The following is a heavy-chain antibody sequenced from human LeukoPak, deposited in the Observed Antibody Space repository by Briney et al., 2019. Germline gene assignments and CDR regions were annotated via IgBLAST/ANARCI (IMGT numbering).Heavy chain of an antibody. D-gene: IGHD3-3*01. CDR1: GFTFSSYA. J-gene: IGHJ4*02. CDR2: IKSKTDGGTT. Sequence: GRSLRLSCAASGFTFSSYAMHWVRQAPGKGLEWVGRIKSKTDGGTTDYAAPVKGRFTISRDDSKNTLYLQMNSLKTEDTAVCYCTAELWSGYYMDDYWGQGTLVTVSS. V-gene: IGHV3-15*07. CDR3: TAELWSGYYMDDY.